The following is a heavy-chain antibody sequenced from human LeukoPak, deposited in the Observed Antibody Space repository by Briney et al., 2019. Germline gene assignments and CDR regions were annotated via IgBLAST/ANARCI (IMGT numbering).Heavy chain of an antibody. Sequence: GGSLRLSCAASGFTFSNYWMSWVRQAPGKGLEWVANIKPDGSEKDYVDSVKGRFTISRDNAKNTLYLQMNSLRAEDTAVYYCARDFQYSGSYHHWFDPWGQGTLVTVSS. CDR1: GFTFSNYW. CDR3: ARDFQYSGSYHHWFDP. V-gene: IGHV3-7*01. D-gene: IGHD1-26*01. J-gene: IGHJ5*02. CDR2: IKPDGSEK.